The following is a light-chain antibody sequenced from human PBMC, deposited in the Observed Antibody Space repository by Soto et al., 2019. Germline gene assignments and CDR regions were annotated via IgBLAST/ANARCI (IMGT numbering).Light chain of an antibody. CDR2: KAS. CDR1: QSISSW. V-gene: IGKV1-5*03. CDR3: QQYNSYPYP. Sequence: DIQMTQSPSTLSASVGDRVTITCRASQSISSWLAWYQQKPGKAPKLLFYKASSLESGVPSRFSGSGSGTEFTLTISSLQPDDFATYYCQQYNSYPYPFGQGTKLEIK. J-gene: IGKJ2*01.